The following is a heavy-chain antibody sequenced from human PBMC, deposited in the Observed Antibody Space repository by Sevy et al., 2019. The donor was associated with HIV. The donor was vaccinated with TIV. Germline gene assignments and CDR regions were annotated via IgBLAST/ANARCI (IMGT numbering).Heavy chain of an antibody. CDR3: ATDPIIVLLVTDGMNV. V-gene: IGHV3-15*01. CDR2: IKSRPDGGTT. CDR1: GFTFTYAW. D-gene: IGHD2-8*01. J-gene: IGHJ6*02. Sequence: GGSLRLSCAASGFTFTYAWMSWVRQAPGKGLEWVGRIKSRPDGGTTDYAATVKGRFTISRDDSKNTLYLQMNSLKTYDAAVYYCATDPIIVLLVTDGMNVWGQGTTVTVSS.